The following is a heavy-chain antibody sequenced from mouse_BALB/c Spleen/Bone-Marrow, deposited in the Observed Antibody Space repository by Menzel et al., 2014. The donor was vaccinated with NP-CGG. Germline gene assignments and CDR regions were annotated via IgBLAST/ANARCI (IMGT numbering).Heavy chain of an antibody. CDR1: GDSITSGY. Sequence: EVQRVESGPSLVKPSQTLSLTCSVTGDSITSGYWNWIRKFPGNKLEFMGYISYSGSTYYYPSLKSRISITRDTSKTQYYLQLNSVTTEDTATYYCATYEGGTFDYWGQGTTLTVSS. J-gene: IGHJ2*01. CDR2: ISYSGST. V-gene: IGHV3-8*02. D-gene: IGHD3-3*01. CDR3: ATYEGGTFDY.